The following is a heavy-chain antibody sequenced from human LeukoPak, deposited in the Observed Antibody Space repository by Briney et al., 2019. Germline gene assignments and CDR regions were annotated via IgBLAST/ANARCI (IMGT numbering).Heavy chain of an antibody. V-gene: IGHV3-23*01. Sequence: SGSGGATSYADSVKGRFTISRDNSKNTLYLQMNSLRAEDTAVYYCAKGPPSYYDSGSFIDYWGQGTLVTVSS. J-gene: IGHJ4*02. D-gene: IGHD3-10*01. CDR2: SGSGGAT. CDR3: AKGPPSYYDSGSFIDY.